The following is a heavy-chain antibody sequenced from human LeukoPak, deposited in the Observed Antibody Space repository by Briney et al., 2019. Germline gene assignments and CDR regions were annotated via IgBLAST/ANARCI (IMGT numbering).Heavy chain of an antibody. CDR3: ARNPEGRYYESSRVPV. Sequence: SETLSLTCTVSGGSISSGSYYWSWIRQPAGKGLEWIGRIYTSGSTNYNPSLKRRVTISVDTSKNQLSLKLSSVTAADTAVYYCARNPEGRYYESSRVPVWGQGTMVTVSS. D-gene: IGHD3-22*01. CDR1: GGSISSGSYY. J-gene: IGHJ3*01. V-gene: IGHV4-61*02. CDR2: IYTSGST.